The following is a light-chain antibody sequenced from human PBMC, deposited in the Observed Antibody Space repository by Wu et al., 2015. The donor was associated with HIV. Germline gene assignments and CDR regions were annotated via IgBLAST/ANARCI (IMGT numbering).Light chain of an antibody. Sequence: ETVLTQSPGTLSLSPGERATLSCRASQSVSSSYLAWYQQQPGQAPRLLIYDASSRAAGISDRFSGSGSGTDFTLTISRLEPEDFAVYYCQQYGNSPYTFGQGPNWRSN. V-gene: IGKV3-20*01. J-gene: IGKJ2*01. CDR1: QSVSSSY. CDR3: QQYGNSPYT. CDR2: DAS.